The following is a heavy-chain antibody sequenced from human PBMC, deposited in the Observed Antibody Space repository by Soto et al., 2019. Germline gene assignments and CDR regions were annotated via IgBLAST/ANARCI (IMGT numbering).Heavy chain of an antibody. J-gene: IGHJ5*02. CDR2: IYPGDSDT. D-gene: IGHD6-19*01. V-gene: IGHV5-51*01. Sequence: GESLKISCQASEYSFTSYWIGWVRQMPGKGLEWMGIIYPGDSDTRYSPSFQGRFTISRDNVKNTLYLQMNSLRVEDTAVYYCARDLWSSDNWFDPWGQGTLVTVSS. CDR1: EYSFTSYW. CDR3: ARDLWSSDNWFDP.